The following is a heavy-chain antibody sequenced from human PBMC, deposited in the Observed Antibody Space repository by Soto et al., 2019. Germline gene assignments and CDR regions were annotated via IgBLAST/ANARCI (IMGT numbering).Heavy chain of an antibody. CDR3: ARVLPSRDGYNYPDY. Sequence: PSETLSLTCTVSGGPTSSSNYFWGWIRQPPGKGLEWIGNIFYSGSTNYNPSLKSRVTISLDTSKNQFSLKLSSVTAADTAVYYCARVLPSRDGYNYPDYWGQGTLVTVSS. D-gene: IGHD5-12*01. CDR1: GGPTSSSNYF. V-gene: IGHV4-39*01. J-gene: IGHJ4*02. CDR2: IFYSGST.